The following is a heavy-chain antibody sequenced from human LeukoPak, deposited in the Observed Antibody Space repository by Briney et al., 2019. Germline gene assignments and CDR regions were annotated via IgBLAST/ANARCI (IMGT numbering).Heavy chain of an antibody. CDR2: IYYSGST. CDR1: GGSISSGDYY. Sequence: SETLSLTCTVSGGSISSGDYYWSWIRQPPGKGLGWIGYIYYSGSTYYNPSLKSRVTISVDTSKNQFSLKLSSVTAADTAVYYCARVEVVGASWYFDLWGRGTLVTVSS. CDR3: ARVEVVGASWYFDL. J-gene: IGHJ2*01. V-gene: IGHV4-30-4*08. D-gene: IGHD1-26*01.